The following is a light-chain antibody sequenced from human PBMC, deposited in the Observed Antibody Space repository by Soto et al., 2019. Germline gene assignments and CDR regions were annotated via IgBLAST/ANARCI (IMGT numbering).Light chain of an antibody. J-gene: IGKJ1*01. Sequence: TQSPATLSSSPGERATLSCRASQTVSNKLAWYQQKPGKAPKLLIYKASTLKSGVPSRFSGSGSGTEFTLTISSLQPDDFATYYCQHYNSYSEAFGQGTKVDIK. V-gene: IGKV1-5*03. CDR2: KAS. CDR3: QHYNSYSEA. CDR1: QTVSNK.